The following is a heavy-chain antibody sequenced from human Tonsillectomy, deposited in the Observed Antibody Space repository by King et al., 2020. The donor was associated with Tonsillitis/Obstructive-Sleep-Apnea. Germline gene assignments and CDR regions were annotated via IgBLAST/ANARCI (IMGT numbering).Heavy chain of an antibody. Sequence: QLVQSGAEVKKPGASVKVSCKASGFTFSNYGISWVRQAPGQGLEWMGWIGAYNGNTNNAQKVQGRGTMTTDTSTSTAYMELMCLRSDDTAVYYCARDHYVSGSYWVDCFDPWGQGTLVTVSS. D-gene: IGHD3-10*01. CDR3: ARDHYVSGSYWVDCFDP. CDR2: IGAYNGNT. V-gene: IGHV1-18*01. CDR1: GFTFSNYG. J-gene: IGHJ5*02.